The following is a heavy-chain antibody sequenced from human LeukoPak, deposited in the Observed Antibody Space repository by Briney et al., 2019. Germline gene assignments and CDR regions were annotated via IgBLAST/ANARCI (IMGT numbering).Heavy chain of an antibody. CDR2: IYMGGNT. CDR1: GFTVSSHD. J-gene: IGHJ4*02. D-gene: IGHD3-16*01. Sequence: PGGSLRLSCAASGFTVSSHDMSWVRQAPGKGLEWVSVIYMGGNTFYAASVKGRFTISRHTSKNTLYLQMNSLRTEDTAVYYCARVGDEVAYTRGYLDYWGQGTLVTVSS. CDR3: ARVGDEVAYTRGYLDY. V-gene: IGHV3-53*04.